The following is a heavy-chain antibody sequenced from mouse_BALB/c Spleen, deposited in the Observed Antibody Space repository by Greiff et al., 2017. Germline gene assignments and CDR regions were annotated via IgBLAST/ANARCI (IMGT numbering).Heavy chain of an antibody. Sequence: VQLQQSGAELAKPGASVKMSCKASGYTFTSYWMHWVKQRPGQGLEWIGYINPSTGYTEYNQKFKDKATLTADKSSSTAYMQLSSLTSEDSAVYYCARSDGSSLAYWGQGTLVTVSA. V-gene: IGHV1-7*01. D-gene: IGHD1-1*01. CDR2: INPSTGYT. CDR1: GYTFTSYW. CDR3: ARSDGSSLAY. J-gene: IGHJ3*01.